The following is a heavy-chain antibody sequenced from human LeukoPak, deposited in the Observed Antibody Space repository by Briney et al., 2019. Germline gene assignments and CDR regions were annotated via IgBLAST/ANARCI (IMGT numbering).Heavy chain of an antibody. Sequence: GGCLRLSCAPSGFHFRNYWMTWVRPAPGKGLEWVANINQDGNAKYYMDSVKGRFTISRDNAKNSVFLQVNSLTAEDTALYYCARIGYSSSSLDYWAQGTLVPVSS. CDR2: INQDGNAK. D-gene: IGHD6-6*01. J-gene: IGHJ4*02. V-gene: IGHV3-7*01. CDR3: ARIGYSSSSLDY. CDR1: GFHFRNYW.